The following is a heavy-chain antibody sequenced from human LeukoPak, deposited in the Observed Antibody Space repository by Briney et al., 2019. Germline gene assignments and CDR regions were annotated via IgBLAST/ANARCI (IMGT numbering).Heavy chain of an antibody. CDR3: STLTSRGLSDS. CDR1: GFTFTNAW. J-gene: IGHJ4*02. Sequence: GGSLRLSCAASGFTFTNAWMNRVRQAPGKGLEWVGRIKSKADGETIDYAAPVKGRLTFSRDDSKNMLYLQMNSLKSEDTAVYYCSTLTSRGLSDSWGQGTLVTVSS. D-gene: IGHD1-20*01. V-gene: IGHV3-15*07. CDR2: IKSKADGETI.